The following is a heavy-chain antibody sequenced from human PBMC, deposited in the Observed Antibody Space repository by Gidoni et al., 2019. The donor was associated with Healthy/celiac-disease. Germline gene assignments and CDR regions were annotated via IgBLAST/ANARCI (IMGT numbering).Heavy chain of an antibody. CDR2: ILPILGIA. V-gene: IGHV1-69*02. J-gene: IGHJ4*02. CDR1: GGTFSSYT. D-gene: IGHD3-22*01. Sequence: QVQLVQSGAEVKKPGPSVKVSCKASGGTFSSYTISWVRQAPGQGLEWMGRILPILGIANYAKKFQGRVTITADKSTRTAYMELSSLRSEDTAVYYCARAPNYYDSSEIKLDYWGQGTLVTVSS. CDR3: ARAPNYYDSSEIKLDY.